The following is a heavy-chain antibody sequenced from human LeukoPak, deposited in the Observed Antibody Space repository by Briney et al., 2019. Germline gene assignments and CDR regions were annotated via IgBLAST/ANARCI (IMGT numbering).Heavy chain of an antibody. CDR1: GFTFSSYS. D-gene: IGHD3-10*02. CDR2: ISSSSSYI. Sequence: KPGGSLRLSCAASGFTFSSYSMNWVRQAPGKGLEWASSISSSSSYIYYADSVKGRFTISRDNAKNSLYLQMNSLRAEDTAVYYCARDSAPMSCFDYWGQGTLVTVSS. V-gene: IGHV3-21*01. J-gene: IGHJ4*02. CDR3: ARDSAPMSCFDY.